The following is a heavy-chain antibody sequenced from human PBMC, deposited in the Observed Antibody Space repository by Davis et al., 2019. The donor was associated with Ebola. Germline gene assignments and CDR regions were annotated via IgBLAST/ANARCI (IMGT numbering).Heavy chain of an antibody. D-gene: IGHD6-13*01. J-gene: IGHJ5*02. CDR3: VRDTSGWYPLFNWFDP. CDR1: GFTFSTYW. Sequence: GESLKISYTASGFTFSTYWMSWVRQAPGKGLEWVANIRQDGIEKFYVDSVKGRFTISRDNGKKSVYLQMNSLRAEDTAVYYCVRDTSGWYPLFNWFDPWGQGTLVTVSS. CDR2: IRQDGIEK. V-gene: IGHV3-7*03.